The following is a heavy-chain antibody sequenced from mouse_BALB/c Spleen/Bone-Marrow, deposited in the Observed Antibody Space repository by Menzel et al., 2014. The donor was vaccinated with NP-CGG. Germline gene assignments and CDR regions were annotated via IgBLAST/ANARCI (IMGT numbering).Heavy chain of an antibody. V-gene: IGHV5-17*02. J-gene: IGHJ2*01. CDR1: GFTFSSFG. CDR3: TRGGNWDDFDY. D-gene: IGHD4-1*01. CDR2: ISSGSSNI. Sequence: EVKVVESGGGLVQPGGSRKLSCAASGFTFSSFGMHWVRQAPEKGLEWVAYISSGSSNIYYEDTVKGRFTISRDNPKNPLFLQMTSLRSEDTAMYYCTRGGNWDDFDYWGQGTTLPVSS.